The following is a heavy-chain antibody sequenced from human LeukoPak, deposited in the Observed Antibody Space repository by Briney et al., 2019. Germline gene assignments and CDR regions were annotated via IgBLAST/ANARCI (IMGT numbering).Heavy chain of an antibody. CDR1: GFAFSKDW. CDR3: ASIRGG. CDR2: IKQDGSET. Sequence: GGSLRLSCAASGFAFSKDWMTWVRQAPGKGLEWVANIKQDGSETKYVDSVKGRFTISRDNAENSLYLQMNSLRVEDTAVNYCASIRGGWGQGTLVTVSS. J-gene: IGHJ1*01. D-gene: IGHD3-16*01. V-gene: IGHV3-7*01.